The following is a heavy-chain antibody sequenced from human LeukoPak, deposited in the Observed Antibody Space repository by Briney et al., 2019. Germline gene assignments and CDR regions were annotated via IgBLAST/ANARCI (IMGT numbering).Heavy chain of an antibody. CDR3: ARGSGEQYNWFDP. Sequence: GESLKISCRGSGYSFATHWIGWVRQLPGKGLEWMGIIYPGDSDIRYSPSFQGQVTISADKSISTAYLQWSSLKASDTAMYYCARGSGEQYNWFDPWGQGTLVTVSS. CDR2: IYPGDSDI. D-gene: IGHD3-10*01. CDR1: GYSFATHW. V-gene: IGHV5-51*01. J-gene: IGHJ5*02.